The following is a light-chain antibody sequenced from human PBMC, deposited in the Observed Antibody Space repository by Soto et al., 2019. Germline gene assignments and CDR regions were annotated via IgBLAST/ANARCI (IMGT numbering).Light chain of an antibody. V-gene: IGKV3-11*01. CDR3: QQRSNWPCS. CDR2: NAS. Sequence: EMGLSRSPATRSSTPGDRANLPCRASQSVSSYLAWYQQKPGQPPRLLIYNASNRATGIPSRFSGSGSGTDFTLTSSSLEPEDFAIYFCQQRSNWPCSLGQGTKVYIK. J-gene: IGKJ2*02. CDR1: QSVSSY.